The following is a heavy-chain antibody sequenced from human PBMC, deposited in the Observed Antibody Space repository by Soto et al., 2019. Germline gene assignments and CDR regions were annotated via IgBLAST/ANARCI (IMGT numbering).Heavy chain of an antibody. CDR2: ISSSSISI. D-gene: IGHD3-22*01. CDR1: GFSFSSYE. J-gene: IGHJ4*02. V-gene: IGHV3-48*03. CDR3: ARDGLI. Sequence: PGGSLRLSCAASGFSFSSYEMNWVRQAPGKGLEWVAYISSSSISIEYADSVKGRFTIPRDNAESSLYLQMNSLRVEDTAVYYCARDGLIRGQGTLVTVSS.